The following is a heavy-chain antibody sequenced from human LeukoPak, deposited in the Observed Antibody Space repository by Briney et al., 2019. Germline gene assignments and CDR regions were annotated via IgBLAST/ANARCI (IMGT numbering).Heavy chain of an antibody. J-gene: IGHJ6*02. V-gene: IGHV4-34*01. Sequence: SETLPLTCAVYGGSFSGYYWSWIRQPPGKGLEWIGEINHSGSTNYNPSLKSRVTISVDTSKNQFSLKLSSVTAADTAVYYCAVGYCSSTSCFDVDYYYYGMDVWGQGTTVTVSS. D-gene: IGHD2-2*01. CDR3: AVGYCSSTSCFDVDYYYYGMDV. CDR2: INHSGST. CDR1: GGSFSGYY.